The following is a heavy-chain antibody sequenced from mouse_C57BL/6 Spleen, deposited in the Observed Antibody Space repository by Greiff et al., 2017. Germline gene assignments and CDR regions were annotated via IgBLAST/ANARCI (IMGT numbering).Heavy chain of an antibody. V-gene: IGHV1-82*01. Sequence: QVQLQQSGPELVKPGASVKISCKASGYAFSSSWMNWVKQRPGKGLEWIGRIYPGDGDTNYNGKFKGKATLTADKSSSTAYMQLSSLTSEDSAVYFCARKRYDYAMDYWGQGTSVTVSS. CDR3: ARKRYDYAMDY. D-gene: IGHD2-14*01. J-gene: IGHJ4*01. CDR1: GYAFSSSW. CDR2: IYPGDGDT.